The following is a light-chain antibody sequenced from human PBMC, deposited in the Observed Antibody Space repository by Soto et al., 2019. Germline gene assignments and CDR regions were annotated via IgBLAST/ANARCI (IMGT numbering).Light chain of an antibody. CDR3: QHYNAYSRT. CDR2: KAS. V-gene: IGKV1-5*03. Sequence: DIQMTQSPSTLSASIGDRVTITCRASQSIDSWLAWYQQKPGKAPKLLIYKASSSQSGVSSRFSGSGSGTEFTLTISSLQPDDFATCYCQHYNAYSRTFGQGTKVEVK. J-gene: IGKJ1*01. CDR1: QSIDSW.